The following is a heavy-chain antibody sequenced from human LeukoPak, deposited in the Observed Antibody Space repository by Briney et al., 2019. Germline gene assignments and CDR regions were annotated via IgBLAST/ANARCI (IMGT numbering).Heavy chain of an antibody. D-gene: IGHD3-16*01. Sequence: GGSLRLSCAASGFTFSNYWMSWVRQAPGKGLEWVANIKQDGSDKYYVDSVKGRFAISRDNAKNSLYLQMNSLKAEDTAVYYCARGGGKFDCWGQGTLATVSS. CDR1: GFTFSNYW. V-gene: IGHV3-7*05. CDR3: ARGGGKFDC. J-gene: IGHJ4*02. CDR2: IKQDGSDK.